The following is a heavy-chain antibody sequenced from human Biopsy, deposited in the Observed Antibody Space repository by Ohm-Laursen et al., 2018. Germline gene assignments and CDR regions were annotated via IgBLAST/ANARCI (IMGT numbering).Heavy chain of an antibody. Sequence: TLSFTCTVSGGTFTGLYWTWHRPPPGLGWEWTGHISRTGYTSYKSSLKSRVTISLNTTRKHFLLRMRPLVAAETAVYYSARGSYECGGLYFAHWGQGTLVTVSS. V-gene: IGHV4-59*11. D-gene: IGHD4-23*01. CDR1: GGTFTGLY. CDR3: ARGSYECGGLYFAH. J-gene: IGHJ4*02. CDR2: ISRTGYT.